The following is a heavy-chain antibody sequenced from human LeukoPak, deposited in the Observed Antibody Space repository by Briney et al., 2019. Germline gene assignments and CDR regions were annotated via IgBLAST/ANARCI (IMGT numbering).Heavy chain of an antibody. CDR3: ARGGSYYGSGSYNYFDY. CDR1: GYTFTTYG. V-gene: IGHV1-18*01. Sequence: GASVKVSCKASGYTFTTYGITWVRQAPGQGLEWMGWISGYNGNTNYAQKPQGRVTMTTDASTSTAYMELRSLRSDDTAVYYCARGGSYYGSGSYNYFDYWGQGTLVTVST. D-gene: IGHD3-10*01. CDR2: ISGYNGNT. J-gene: IGHJ4*02.